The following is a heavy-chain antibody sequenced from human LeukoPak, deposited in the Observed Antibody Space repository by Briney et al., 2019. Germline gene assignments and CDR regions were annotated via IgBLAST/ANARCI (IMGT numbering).Heavy chain of an antibody. D-gene: IGHD5-12*01. V-gene: IGHV3-30-3*01. Sequence: PGRSLRLSCAASGFTFSSYAMHWVRQAPGKGLEWVAVISYDGSNKYYADSVKGRFTISRDNSKNTLYLQMNSLRAEDTAVYYCARGVATYQLFDYWGQGTLVTVSS. CDR1: GFTFSSYA. J-gene: IGHJ4*02. CDR3: ARGVATYQLFDY. CDR2: ISYDGSNK.